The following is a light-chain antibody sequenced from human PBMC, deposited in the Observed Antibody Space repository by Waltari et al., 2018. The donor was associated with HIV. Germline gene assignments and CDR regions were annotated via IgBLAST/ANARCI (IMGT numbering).Light chain of an antibody. Sequence: DIVLTQSPATLSSSPGERATLSCRASQSVTTYSAWYQQKPGQAPRPLSYDASNRASGIPARFSGSGSGTDFTLTISSLEPEDFAVYYCQQRSKWPPLTFGGGTKVEIK. CDR2: DAS. CDR3: QQRSKWPPLT. CDR1: QSVTTY. J-gene: IGKJ4*01. V-gene: IGKV3-11*01.